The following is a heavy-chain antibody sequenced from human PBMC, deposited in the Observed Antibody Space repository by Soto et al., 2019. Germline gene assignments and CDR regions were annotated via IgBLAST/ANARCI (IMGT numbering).Heavy chain of an antibody. V-gene: IGHV3-7*01. Sequence: EVQLVESGGGLVQPGGSLRLSCTGSGFPFSSHWVHWVRQAPGKGLEWVANINQDGSEKNYVDPVKGRFTISRDNAKNSVYVQMDSLRVEDTALYYCVSGRLHHWGQGTLVTVSS. CDR2: INQDGSEK. CDR1: GFPFSSHW. CDR3: VSGRLHH. J-gene: IGHJ1*01.